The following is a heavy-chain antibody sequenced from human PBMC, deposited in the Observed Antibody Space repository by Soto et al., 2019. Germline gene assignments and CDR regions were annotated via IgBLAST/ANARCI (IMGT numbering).Heavy chain of an antibody. CDR2: ISSSSSTI. J-gene: IGHJ6*02. V-gene: IGHV3-48*02. D-gene: IGHD1-26*01. CDR1: GFTFSSYS. CDR3: AREFRWDGRPSGIYYYGMDV. Sequence: GGSLRLSCAASGFTFSSYSMNWVRQAPGKGLEWVSYISSSSSTIYYADSVKGRFTISRDNAKNSLYLQMNSLRDEDTAVYYCAREFRWDGRPSGIYYYGMDVWGQGTTVTVSS.